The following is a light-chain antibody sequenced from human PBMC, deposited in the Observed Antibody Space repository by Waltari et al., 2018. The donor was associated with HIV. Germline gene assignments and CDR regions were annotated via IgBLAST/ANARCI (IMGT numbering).Light chain of an antibody. J-gene: IGLJ2*01. CDR1: TLPKQY. Sequence: SYGLTQPPSVSVSPGQTATITCSGDTLPKQYGYWYQQKPGHAPVMVIYKDRERPSGIPVRCSGSSSATTATLTISGVQPEDEADYYCQSSDISGNYWVLGGGTKLTVL. CDR2: KDR. V-gene: IGLV3-25*03. CDR3: QSSDISGNYWV.